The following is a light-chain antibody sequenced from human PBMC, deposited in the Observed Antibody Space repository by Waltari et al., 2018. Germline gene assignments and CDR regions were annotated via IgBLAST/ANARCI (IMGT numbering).Light chain of an antibody. CDR3: SSYISSSTLEL. J-gene: IGLJ2*01. CDR2: DVS. CDR1: SSDVGAYNY. Sequence: QSALTQPASASGSPGQSLTISCTGTSSDVGAYNYVSWYQQHPGKPPKHMIFDVSIRPSGVSNRFSGSKSGNTASLTISGLQAEDEADYYCSSYISSSTLELFGGGTSLTVL. V-gene: IGLV2-14*03.